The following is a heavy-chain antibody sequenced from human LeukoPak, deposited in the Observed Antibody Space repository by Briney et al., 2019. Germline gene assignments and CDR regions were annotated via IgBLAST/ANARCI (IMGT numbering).Heavy chain of an antibody. V-gene: IGHV3-15*01. J-gene: IGHJ6*03. CDR2: IKSKNDGGTT. D-gene: IGHD2-2*01. CDR3: TTSLYCSSTSCYFTPGYYYMDV. CDR1: GFTFSNAW. Sequence: PGGSLRLSCAASGFTFSNAWVSWVRQAPGKGLEGVGRIKSKNDGGTTDYAAPVKGRFTISRDDSKNTLYLQMNSLKTEDTAVYYCTTSLYCSSTSCYFTPGYYYMDVWGKGTTVTVSS.